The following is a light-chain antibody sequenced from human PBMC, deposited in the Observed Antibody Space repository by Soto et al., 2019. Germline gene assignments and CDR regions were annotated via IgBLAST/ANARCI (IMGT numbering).Light chain of an antibody. Sequence: EVVMTQSPATLSVSPWERATLSCRASQSVTSNYLAWYQQKPGQAPRLLIYGASSRATGIPDRFSGSGSGTDFTLTISRLEPEDFAVYYCQQRNTFGGGTKVDIK. CDR1: QSVTSNY. J-gene: IGKJ4*01. CDR2: GAS. V-gene: IGKV3-20*01. CDR3: QQRNT.